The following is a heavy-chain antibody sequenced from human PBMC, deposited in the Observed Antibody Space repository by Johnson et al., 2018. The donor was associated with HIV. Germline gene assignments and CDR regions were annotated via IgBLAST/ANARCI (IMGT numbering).Heavy chain of an antibody. V-gene: IGHV3-15*01. J-gene: IGHJ3*01. D-gene: IGHD3-22*01. CDR3: TTDLIVVIPIGAFDV. Sequence: VQLVESGGCLVKPGGSLILSCPASVFTFNHAWMNWVRQAPGKWLEWVGRIKSKTDGGTTDFAAPVKGRSSISRDDSKNTLYLQMNSLKTEDTAVYYCTTDLIVVIPIGAFDVWGQGTMVTVSS. CDR1: VFTFNHAW. CDR2: IKSKTDGGTT.